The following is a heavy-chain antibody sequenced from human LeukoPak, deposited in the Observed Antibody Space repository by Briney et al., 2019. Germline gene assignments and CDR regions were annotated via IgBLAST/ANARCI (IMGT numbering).Heavy chain of an antibody. CDR3: ARRQTHNYDILTGPFDY. V-gene: IGHV5-51*01. D-gene: IGHD3-9*01. J-gene: IGHJ4*02. CDR1: GYRFTSYW. Sequence: GESLKISCKGSGYRFTSYWIGWVRQMLGKGLEWMGIIYPGDSDTRYSPSFQGQVTISADKSISTAYLQWSSLKASDTAMYYCARRQTHNYDILTGPFDYWGQGTLVTVSS. CDR2: IYPGDSDT.